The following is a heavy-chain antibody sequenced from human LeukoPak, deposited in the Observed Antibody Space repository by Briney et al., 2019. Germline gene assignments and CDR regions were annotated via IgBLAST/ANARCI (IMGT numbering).Heavy chain of an antibody. CDR3: AKEHMAATIYYFDC. D-gene: IGHD6-13*01. CDR2: ITGSGDRT. J-gene: IGHJ4*02. Sequence: GGSLRLSCAASGFTFNRFAMSWVRQAPGKGLEWVSSITGSGDRTFYADSVKGRFTISRDNSKNTLYLQMNSLRAEDTAVYYCAKEHMAATIYYFDCWGQGTLVSVSS. CDR1: GFTFNRFA. V-gene: IGHV3-23*01.